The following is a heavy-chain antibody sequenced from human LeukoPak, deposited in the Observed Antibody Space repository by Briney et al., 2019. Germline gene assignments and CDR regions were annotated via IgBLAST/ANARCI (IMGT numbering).Heavy chain of an antibody. J-gene: IGHJ4*02. CDR1: GYTFTGYY. V-gene: IGHV1-2*02. CDR3: ARGLDRVVVPAAIGY. CDR2: INPNSGGT. Sequence: VSVKVSCKASGYTFTGYYMHWVRQAPGQGLEWMGWINPNSGGTNYAQKFQGRVTMTRDTSISTAYMELSRLRSDDTAVYYCARGLDRVVVPAAIGYWGQGTLVTVSS. D-gene: IGHD2-2*01.